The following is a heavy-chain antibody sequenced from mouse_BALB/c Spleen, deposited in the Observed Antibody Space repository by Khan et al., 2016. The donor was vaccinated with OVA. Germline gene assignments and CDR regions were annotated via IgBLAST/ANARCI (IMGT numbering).Heavy chain of an antibody. J-gene: IGHJ2*01. CDR2: ISGDSNTI. CDR1: GFTFSSFG. CDR3: ARSSFDGYYFAH. V-gene: IGHV5-17*02. Sequence: EVKLVESGGGLVQPGGSRKLSCAASGFTFSSFGMHWVRQDPEKGLEWVAYISGDSNTIYYVDTVKGRFTISRDNPKNTLFLHMTSLRSEDTAMYYCARSSFDGYYFAHWGQGTTLTVSA.